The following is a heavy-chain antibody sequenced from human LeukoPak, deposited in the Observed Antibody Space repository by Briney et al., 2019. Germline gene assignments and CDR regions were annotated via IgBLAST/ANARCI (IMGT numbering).Heavy chain of an antibody. CDR3: AKVPYDRTGYYYFDY. CDR2: IRGSGIST. D-gene: IGHD3-22*01. CDR1: GFTFSSYA. Sequence: GGSLRRSCAASGFTFSSYAMSWVRHAPGKGLEWVSDIRGSGISTYYADSVKGRFTISRDNSKNTLYLQMNSLRAEDTAVYYCAKVPYDRTGYYYFDYWGQGTLVTVSS. J-gene: IGHJ4*02. V-gene: IGHV3-23*01.